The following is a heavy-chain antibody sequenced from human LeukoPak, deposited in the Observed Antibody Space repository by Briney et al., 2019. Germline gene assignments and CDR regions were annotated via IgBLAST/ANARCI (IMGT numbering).Heavy chain of an antibody. CDR2: INHSGST. D-gene: IGHD6-19*01. CDR1: GGSFSGYY. CDR3: ARGHEWLLPGPYYFDY. J-gene: IGHJ4*02. Sequence: SETLSLTCAVYGGSFSGYYWSWIRQPPGKGLEWIGEINHSGSTNYNPSLKSRVTISVDTSKNQFSLKLSSVTAADTAVYYCARGHEWLLPGPYYFDYWGQGTLVTVSS. V-gene: IGHV4-34*01.